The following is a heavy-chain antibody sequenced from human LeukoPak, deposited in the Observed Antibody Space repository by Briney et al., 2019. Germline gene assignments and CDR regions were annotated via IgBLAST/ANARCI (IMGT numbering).Heavy chain of an antibody. V-gene: IGHV3-23*01. Sequence: PGGSLRLSCAASGFTLSSYAMSWVRQAPGKGLEWVSAISGSGGSTYYADSVKGRFTISRDNSKNTLYLQMNSLRAEDTAVYYCAKGRRGYSGYDSDYWGQGTLVTVSS. D-gene: IGHD5-12*01. CDR3: AKGRRGYSGYDSDY. J-gene: IGHJ4*02. CDR2: ISGSGGST. CDR1: GFTLSSYA.